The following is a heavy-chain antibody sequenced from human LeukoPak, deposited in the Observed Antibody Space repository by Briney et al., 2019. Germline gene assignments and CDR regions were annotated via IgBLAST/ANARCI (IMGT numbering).Heavy chain of an antibody. D-gene: IGHD6-13*01. CDR2: IYYSGST. V-gene: IGHV4-59*01. CDR1: GGSISSYY. CDR3: ARVGAAAGTLDAFDI. Sequence: SETLSLTCTVSGGSISSYYWSWIRQPPGKGLEWFGYIYYSGSTNYNPSLKSRVTISVDTSKNQFSLKLSSVTAADMAVYYCARVGAAAGTLDAFDIWGQGTMVTVSS. J-gene: IGHJ3*02.